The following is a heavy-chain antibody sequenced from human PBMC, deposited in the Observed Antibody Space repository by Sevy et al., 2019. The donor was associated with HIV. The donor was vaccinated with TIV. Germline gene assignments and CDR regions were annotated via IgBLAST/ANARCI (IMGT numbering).Heavy chain of an antibody. CDR2: MWFDGSNT. Sequence: GGSLRLSCAASGFTFSTYGMHWVRQAPGKGLEWVAVMWFDGSNTYYADSVKGRFTISRDIAKNTLHLQMNSLRAEDTSVYYCARDLEFYDYGDYGPAFMPDYWGQGTLVTVSS. CDR3: ARDLEFYDYGDYGPAFMPDY. V-gene: IGHV3-33*01. J-gene: IGHJ4*02. D-gene: IGHD4-17*01. CDR1: GFTFSTYG.